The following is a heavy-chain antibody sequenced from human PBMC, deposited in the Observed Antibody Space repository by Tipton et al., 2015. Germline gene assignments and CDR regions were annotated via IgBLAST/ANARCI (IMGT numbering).Heavy chain of an antibody. Sequence: SLRLSCAASGFGFSGYAMHWVRQPPGKGLAWVADISYDGSVTHYGNSVKGLFTISRDNTRNTMYLQMSSMRTDDTALYFCAKTNMVAAFDYWGQGTRVTVSS. J-gene: IGHJ4*02. CDR1: GFGFSGYA. D-gene: IGHD5-12*01. V-gene: IGHV3-30*18. CDR3: AKTNMVAAFDY. CDR2: ISYDGSVT.